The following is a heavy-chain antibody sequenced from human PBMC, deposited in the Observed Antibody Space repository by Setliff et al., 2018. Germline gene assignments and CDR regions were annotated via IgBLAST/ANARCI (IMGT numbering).Heavy chain of an antibody. V-gene: IGHV4-59*11. CDR1: GGSISSHY. CDR2: IYYSGST. D-gene: IGHD2-21*01. CDR3: ARVGDMAYCGGDCYFGDAFDI. J-gene: IGHJ3*02. Sequence: PSETLSLTCTVSGGSISSHYWSWIWQPPGKGLEWIGYIYYSGSTNYNPSLKSRVTISVDTSKNQFSLKLSSVTAADTAVYYCARVGDMAYCGGDCYFGDAFDIWGQGTMVTVSS.